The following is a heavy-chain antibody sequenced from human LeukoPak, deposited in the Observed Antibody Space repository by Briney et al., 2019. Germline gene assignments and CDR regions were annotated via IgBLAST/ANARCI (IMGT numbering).Heavy chain of an antibody. D-gene: IGHD3-10*01. J-gene: IGHJ4*02. CDR2: ISTYNGNT. CDR1: GYTFTSYG. V-gene: IGHV1-18*01. Sequence: ASVKVSCKASGYTFTSYGISWVRQAPGQGLESLGWISTYNGNTHYAQKLQGRVTMTTDTSTSTAYMELRSLRSDDTAVYYCARDRTLITMVRGVIWPVFDYWGQGTLVTVSS. CDR3: ARDRTLITMVRGVIWPVFDY.